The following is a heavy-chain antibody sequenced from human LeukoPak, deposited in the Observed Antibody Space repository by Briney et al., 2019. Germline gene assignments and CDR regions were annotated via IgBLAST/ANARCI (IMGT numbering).Heavy chain of an antibody. Sequence: SGTLSLTCAVSGGSISSSNWWSWIRQPPGKGLEWIGYIYYSGSTYYNPSLKSRVTISVDTSKNHFSLKLSSVTAADTAVYFCARGGPARTTTLGYWGQGTLVTVSS. CDR1: GGSISSSNW. J-gene: IGHJ4*02. D-gene: IGHD1/OR15-1a*01. CDR2: IYYSGST. CDR3: ARGGPARTTTLGY. V-gene: IGHV4-30-4*01.